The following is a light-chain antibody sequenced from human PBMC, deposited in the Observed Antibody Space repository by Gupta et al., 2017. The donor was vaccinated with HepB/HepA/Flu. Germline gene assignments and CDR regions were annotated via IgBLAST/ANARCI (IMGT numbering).Light chain of an antibody. Sequence: AIRMTQSPSSFSASTGDRVTITCRASQGISSYLAWYQQKPGKAPKLLIYAASTLQSGVPSRFSGSGSGTDFTLTISCLQSEDFATYYCQHDDSYPCSFGQGTKLEIK. CDR1: QGISSY. J-gene: IGKJ2*04. V-gene: IGKV1-8*01. CDR3: QHDDSYPCS. CDR2: AAS.